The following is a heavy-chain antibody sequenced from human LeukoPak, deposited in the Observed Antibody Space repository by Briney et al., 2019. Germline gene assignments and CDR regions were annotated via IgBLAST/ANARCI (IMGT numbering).Heavy chain of an antibody. V-gene: IGHV4-59*01. CDR1: GGSISSYY. CDR2: IYYSGST. CDR3: ARGVGWFDP. J-gene: IGHJ5*02. Sequence: SETLSLTCTVSGGSISSYYWSWIRQPPGKGLEWIGYIYYSGSTNYNPSLKSRVTISVDTSKNQFSLKLSSVTAADTAVYYCARGVGWFDPWGQGTLVTVSS.